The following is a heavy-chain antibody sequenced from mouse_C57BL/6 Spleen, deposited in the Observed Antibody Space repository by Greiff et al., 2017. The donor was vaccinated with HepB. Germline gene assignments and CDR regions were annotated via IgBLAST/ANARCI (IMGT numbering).Heavy chain of an antibody. V-gene: IGHV1-82*01. CDR3: ARGDDYGWFAY. CDR2: IYPGDGDT. D-gene: IGHD2-4*01. J-gene: IGHJ3*01. CDR1: GYAFSSSW. Sequence: VQLQQSGPELVKPGASVKISCKASGYAFSSSWMNWVKQRPGKGLEWIGRIYPGDGDTNYNGKFKGKATLTADKSSSTAYMQLSSLTSEDSAVYFCARGDDYGWFAYWAKGLWSLSLQ.